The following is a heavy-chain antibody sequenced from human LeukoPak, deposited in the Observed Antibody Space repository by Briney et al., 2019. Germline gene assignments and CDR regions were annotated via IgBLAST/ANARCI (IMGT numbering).Heavy chain of an antibody. CDR3: ARPRLLYGSGPILV. Sequence: KPSETLSLICSVSRGSISSPNYYWGWIRQPPGKGLEWIGEMSHSGYPNYNPSLKSRVAISVDTSKNQFSLNLTSVTAADTAVYYCARPRLLYGSGPILVWGQGNLVTVSS. V-gene: IGHV4-39*07. D-gene: IGHD3-10*01. CDR1: RGSISSPNYY. J-gene: IGHJ4*02. CDR2: MSHSGYP.